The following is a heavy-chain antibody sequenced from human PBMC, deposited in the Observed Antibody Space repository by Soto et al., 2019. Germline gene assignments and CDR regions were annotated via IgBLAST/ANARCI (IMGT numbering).Heavy chain of an antibody. CDR2: MNPNSGNT. CDR3: ARTIAVAGRTHYYFDY. J-gene: IGHJ4*02. Sequence: ASVKVSCKASGYTFTSYDINWVRQATGQGLEWMGWMNPNSGNTGYAQKFQGRVTMTRNTSISTAYMELSSLRSEDTAVYYCARTIAVAGRTHYYFDYWGQGTLVTVSS. D-gene: IGHD6-19*01. V-gene: IGHV1-8*01. CDR1: GYTFTSYD.